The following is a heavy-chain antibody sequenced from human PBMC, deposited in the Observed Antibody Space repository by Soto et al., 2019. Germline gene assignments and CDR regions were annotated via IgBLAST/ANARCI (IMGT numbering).Heavy chain of an antibody. CDR2: ISYDGSNK. J-gene: IGHJ4*02. CDR3: ARGGRVLPAAINYYGSGSYLSRVPFDY. Sequence: GGSLRLSCAASGFTFSSYAMHWVRQAPGKGLEWVAVISYDGSNKYYADSVKGRFTIPRENSKKTLYLQMNSLGAEDTAVYYCARGGRVLPAAINYYGSGSYLSRVPFDYWGQGTLVTVSS. V-gene: IGHV3-30-3*01. D-gene: IGHD3-10*01. CDR1: GFTFSSYA.